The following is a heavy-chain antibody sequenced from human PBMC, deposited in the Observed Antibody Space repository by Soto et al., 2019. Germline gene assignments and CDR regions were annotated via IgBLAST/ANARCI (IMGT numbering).Heavy chain of an antibody. Sequence: QVQLQQWGAGVLKPSETLSLTCAVNGGSFTAYQWSWIRQAPGQGLEWIGKINHSGSAIYNPILKSLVTIAVDTAQHQFALKLRSLTGADTAVYYCAREGLGLDYWYFDLWGRGTLVTVSA. CDR3: AREGLGLDYWYFDL. CDR1: GGSFTAYQ. D-gene: IGHD6-19*01. CDR2: INHSGSA. J-gene: IGHJ2*01. V-gene: IGHV4-34*02.